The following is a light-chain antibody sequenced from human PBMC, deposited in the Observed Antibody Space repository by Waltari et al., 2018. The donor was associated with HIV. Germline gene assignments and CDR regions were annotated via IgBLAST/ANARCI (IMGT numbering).Light chain of an antibody. CDR3: CSYAGSSTYV. CDR2: EVS. CDR1: SSDVGSYNL. V-gene: IGLV2-23*02. Sequence: QSALTQPASVSGSPGQSITISCTGTSSDVGSYNLVSWYQQHPGKAPKLRIYEVSKRPSGVSNRFSGSKSGNTASLTISGLQAVDEADYYCCSYAGSSTYVFGTGTKVTVL. J-gene: IGLJ1*01.